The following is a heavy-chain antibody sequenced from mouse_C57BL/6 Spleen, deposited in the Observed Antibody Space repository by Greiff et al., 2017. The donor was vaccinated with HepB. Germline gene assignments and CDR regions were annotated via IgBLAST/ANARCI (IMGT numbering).Heavy chain of an antibody. CDR2: ISNLAYSI. CDR1: GFTFSDYG. V-gene: IGHV5-15*01. J-gene: IGHJ3*01. CDR3: ARHEDYDFSFAY. D-gene: IGHD2-4*01. Sequence: EVQVVESGGGLVQPGGSLKLSCAASGFTFSDYGMAWVRQAPRKGPEWVAFISNLAYSIYYADTVTGRFTISRENAKNTLYLEMSSLRSEDTAMYYCARHEDYDFSFAYWGQGTLVTVSA.